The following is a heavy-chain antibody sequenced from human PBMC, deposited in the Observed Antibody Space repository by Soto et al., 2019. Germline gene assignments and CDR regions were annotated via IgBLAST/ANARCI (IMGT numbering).Heavy chain of an antibody. J-gene: IGHJ4*02. CDR1: GGSISSSSYY. D-gene: IGHD1-1*01. CDR3: ARHVEGTIDY. V-gene: IGHV4-39*01. Sequence: SETLSLTCTVSGGSISSSSYYWGWIRQPPGKGLEWIGSIYYSGSTYYNPSLKSRVTISVDTSKNQFSLKLSSVTAADTAVYYCARHVEGTIDYWGQGTLVTVSS. CDR2: IYYSGST.